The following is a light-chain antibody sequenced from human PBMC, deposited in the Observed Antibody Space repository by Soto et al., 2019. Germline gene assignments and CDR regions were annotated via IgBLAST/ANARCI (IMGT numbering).Light chain of an antibody. CDR3: QQSYSTPLT. CDR2: ETS. Sequence: EIVMTQSPATLYVSPGERATLSCRASQSVSSNLTWYQQKPGQAPRLLIYETSTRATDIPARFSGSGSGTEFTLTISSLQPEDFATYYCQQSYSTPLTFGRGTKVEIK. CDR1: QSVSSN. J-gene: IGKJ4*01. V-gene: IGKV3-15*01.